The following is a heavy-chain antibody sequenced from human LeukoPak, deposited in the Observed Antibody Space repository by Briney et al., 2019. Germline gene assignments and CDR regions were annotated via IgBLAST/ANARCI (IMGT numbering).Heavy chain of an antibody. J-gene: IGHJ4*02. CDR1: GFIFSSYG. CDR2: IRYDGSNK. Sequence: WGSLRLSCAASGFIFSSYGMHWVRQAPGKGLEWVAFIRYDGSNKYYADSVKGRFTISRDNSKNTLYLQMNSLRAEDTAVYYCAKWGDPETGPSDWGQGTLVTVSS. D-gene: IGHD3-16*01. V-gene: IGHV3-30*02. CDR3: AKWGDPETGPSD.